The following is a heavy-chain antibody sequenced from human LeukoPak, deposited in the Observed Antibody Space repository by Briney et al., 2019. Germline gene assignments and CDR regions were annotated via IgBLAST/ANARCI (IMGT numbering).Heavy chain of an antibody. J-gene: IGHJ4*02. Sequence: PGGSLRLSCAASGFTVSSNYMSWVRQAPGKGLEWVSVIYSGGSTYYADSVKGRFTISRDNSKNTLYLQIKSLRAEDTAVYYCARERNLEIAVAGTIFNYWGQGTLVTVSS. CDR2: IYSGGST. V-gene: IGHV3-66*01. CDR1: GFTVSSNY. CDR3: ARERNLEIAVAGTIFNY. D-gene: IGHD6-19*01.